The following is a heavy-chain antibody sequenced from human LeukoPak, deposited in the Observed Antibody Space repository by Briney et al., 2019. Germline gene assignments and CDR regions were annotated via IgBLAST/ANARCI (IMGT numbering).Heavy chain of an antibody. CDR3: ARGPSHYYDSSGYYGY. CDR2: MNPNSGNT. Sequence: ASVKVSCKASGYTFTSYDINWVRQATGQGLEWMGWMNPNSGNTGYAQKFQGRVTMTRNTSISTAYMELSSLRSEDTAVYYCARGPSHYYDSSGYYGYWGQATLVTVSS. CDR1: GYTFTSYD. J-gene: IGHJ4*02. V-gene: IGHV1-8*01. D-gene: IGHD3-22*01.